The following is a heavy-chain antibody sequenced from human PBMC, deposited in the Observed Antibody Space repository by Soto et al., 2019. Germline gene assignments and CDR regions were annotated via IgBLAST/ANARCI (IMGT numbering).Heavy chain of an antibody. Sequence: SETLSLTCNVSGGSISSGDYYWSWIRQPPGKGLEWIGYIYYSGSTYYNPSLKSRVTISVDTSKNQFSLKLSPVTAADTAVYYCARWLGYGPHFDYWGQGTLVTVSS. D-gene: IGHD5-12*01. CDR1: GGSISSGDYY. J-gene: IGHJ4*02. CDR3: ARWLGYGPHFDY. V-gene: IGHV4-30-4*01. CDR2: IYYSGST.